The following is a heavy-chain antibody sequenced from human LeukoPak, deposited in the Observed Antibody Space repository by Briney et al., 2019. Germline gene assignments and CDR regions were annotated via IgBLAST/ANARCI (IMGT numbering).Heavy chain of an antibody. D-gene: IGHD5-12*01. J-gene: IGHJ5*02. CDR2: IYISGGT. Sequence: SQTLSLTCTVSGGSISSGNYYWSWIRQPAGMGLEWIGRIYISGGTDYNPSLKSRLTISIDTSKNQFYLRLSSVTAADTAVYYCARVRRNSGNKYFDPWGQGTRATVSS. CDR3: ARVRRNSGNKYFDP. CDR1: GGSISSGNYY. V-gene: IGHV4-61*02.